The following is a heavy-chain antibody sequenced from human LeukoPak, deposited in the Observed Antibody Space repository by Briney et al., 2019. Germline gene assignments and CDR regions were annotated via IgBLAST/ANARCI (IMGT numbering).Heavy chain of an antibody. D-gene: IGHD3/OR15-3a*01. CDR2: ISSSSSYI. V-gene: IGHV3-21*01. CDR1: GFTFSSYS. Sequence: GGSLRLSCAASGFTFSSYSMNWVRQAPGKGLEWVSSISSSSSYIYYADSVKGRFTISRDNAKNSLYLQMNSLRAEDTAVYYCARPTFSGLDAFDIWGEGGMVTVS. J-gene: IGHJ3*02. CDR3: ARPTFSGLDAFDI.